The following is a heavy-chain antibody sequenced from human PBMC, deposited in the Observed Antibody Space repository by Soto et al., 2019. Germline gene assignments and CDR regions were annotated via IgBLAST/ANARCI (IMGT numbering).Heavy chain of an antibody. V-gene: IGHV4-39*01. Sequence: ETLSLTCSVSGGSISSSSYFWGWIRQPPGKGLEWIGSIYYSGSTYYNPSLKSRVTVSVDTSKNQFSLKLSSVTAADTAVYYCARLGAYYQSLDPWGPGTLVTVSS. J-gene: IGHJ5*02. CDR1: GGSISSSSYF. CDR2: IYYSGST. CDR3: ARLGAYYQSLDP. D-gene: IGHD2-21*01.